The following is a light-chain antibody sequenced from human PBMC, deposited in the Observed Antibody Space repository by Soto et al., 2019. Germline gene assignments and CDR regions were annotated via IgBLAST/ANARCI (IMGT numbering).Light chain of an antibody. V-gene: IGKV1-5*03. J-gene: IGKJ1*01. Sequence: DIQMTQSPSTLSASVGDRVTITCRASQSISSWLAWYQQKPGKAPNLLIYKAASLESGVPSRFSGSGYGTEFTLAISSLQPDDFATYYCEQYNSYPRTFGQGTKGE. CDR3: EQYNSYPRT. CDR1: QSISSW. CDR2: KAA.